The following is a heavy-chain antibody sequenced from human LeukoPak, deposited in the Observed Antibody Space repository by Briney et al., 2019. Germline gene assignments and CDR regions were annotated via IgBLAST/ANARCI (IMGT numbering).Heavy chain of an antibody. CDR1: GYSISSGYY. CDR2: INHSGST. Sequence: PSEALSLTCTVSGYSISSGYYWGWIRQPPGKGLEWIGEINHSGSTNYNPSLKSRVTISVDTSKNQFSLKLSSVTAADTAVYYCARRRLRYFDWLEGDYYYYYMDVWSKGTTVTVSS. J-gene: IGHJ6*03. CDR3: ARRRLRYFDWLEGDYYYYYMDV. D-gene: IGHD3-9*01. V-gene: IGHV4-38-2*02.